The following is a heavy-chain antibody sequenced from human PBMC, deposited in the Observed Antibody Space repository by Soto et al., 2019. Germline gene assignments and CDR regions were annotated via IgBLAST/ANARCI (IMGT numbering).Heavy chain of an antibody. Sequence: PGGSLRLSCAASGFTFSSYSMNWVRQAPGKGLEWVSSISSSSSYIYYADSVKGRFTISRDNAKNSLYLQMNSLRAEDTAVYYCARDHTQWLETRNFGAFDIWGQGTMVTVSS. CDR3: ARDHTQWLETRNFGAFDI. CDR2: ISSSSSYI. D-gene: IGHD6-19*01. CDR1: GFTFSSYS. J-gene: IGHJ3*02. V-gene: IGHV3-21*01.